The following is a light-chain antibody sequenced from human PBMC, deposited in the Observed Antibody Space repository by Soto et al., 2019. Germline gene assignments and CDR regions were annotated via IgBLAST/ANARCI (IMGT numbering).Light chain of an antibody. J-gene: IGKJ5*01. Sequence: DIQLTQSPSTLSASEGDRVTITCRASQSVSSKLAWYQQKPGKAPKLLIYKASSLESGVPSRFSGSGSGTEFTLTISSLQPDDFATYYCQQYNSYSTFGQGTRLEIK. CDR3: QQYNSYST. V-gene: IGKV1-5*03. CDR2: KAS. CDR1: QSVSSK.